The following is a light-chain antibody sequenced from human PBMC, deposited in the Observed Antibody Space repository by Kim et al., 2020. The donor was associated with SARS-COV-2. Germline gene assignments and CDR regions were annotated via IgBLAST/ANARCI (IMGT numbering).Light chain of an antibody. CDR3: QAWDSSTGV. CDR1: ELGDKY. Sequence: SVSPEQTASITCSGDELGDKYACWYQQKPGQSPVLVIYQDSKRPSGIPERFSGSNSGNTATLTISGTQAMDEADYYCQAWDSSTGVFGGGTQLTVL. V-gene: IGLV3-1*01. J-gene: IGLJ2*01. CDR2: QDS.